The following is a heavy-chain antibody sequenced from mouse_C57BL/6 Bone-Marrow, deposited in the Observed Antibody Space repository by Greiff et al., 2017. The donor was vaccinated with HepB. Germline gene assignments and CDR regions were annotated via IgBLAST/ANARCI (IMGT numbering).Heavy chain of an antibody. CDR1: GFTFSSYD. CDR2: ISSGGSYT. CDR3: ERHDPYTYAMDF. V-gene: IGHV5-6*01. J-gene: IGHJ4*01. Sequence: EVKVVESGGDLVKPGGSLKLSCAASGFTFSSYDMSWVRQTPDKRLEWVATISSGGSYTYYPDSVKGRFTISKDNAKNTHYLQMSSLRSEDTAMYYCERHDPYTYAMDFWGRGTSITVSA.